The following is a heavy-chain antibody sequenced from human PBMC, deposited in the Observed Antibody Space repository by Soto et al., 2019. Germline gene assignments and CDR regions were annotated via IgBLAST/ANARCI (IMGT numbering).Heavy chain of an antibody. D-gene: IGHD1-26*01. Sequence: GGSLRLSCAASGFTFSAYGMHWVRQAPGKGLEWVAVISYDGSNKYYADSVKGRFTISRDSSKNTLYLQMNSLRAEDTAVYFCAKVTFSGDYYYSYGLDVWGQGTTVTVSS. V-gene: IGHV3-30*18. CDR3: AKVTFSGDYYYSYGLDV. CDR2: ISYDGSNK. J-gene: IGHJ6*02. CDR1: GFTFSAYG.